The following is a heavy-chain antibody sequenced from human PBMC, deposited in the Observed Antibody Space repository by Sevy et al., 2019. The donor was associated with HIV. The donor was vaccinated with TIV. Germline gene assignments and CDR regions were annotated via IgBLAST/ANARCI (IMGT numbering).Heavy chain of an antibody. CDR1: GFTFSSYS. V-gene: IGHV3-48*01. J-gene: IGHJ6*02. CDR3: ARETVAQDYYNYGMDV. Sequence: GGSLRLSCAASGFTFSSYSMNWVRQAPGKGLEWVSYISSSSSTIYYADSVKGRFTISRDNAKNSLYLQMNSLRAEDTAVYYCARETVAQDYYNYGMDVWGQGTTVTVSS. D-gene: IGHD2-15*01. CDR2: ISSSSSTI.